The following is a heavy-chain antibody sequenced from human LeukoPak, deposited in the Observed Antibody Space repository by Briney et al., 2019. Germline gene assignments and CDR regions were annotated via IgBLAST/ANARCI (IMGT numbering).Heavy chain of an antibody. CDR1: GGSFSGYY. CDR2: INHSGST. CDR3: ARGSDLFGY. J-gene: IGHJ4*02. V-gene: IGHV4-34*01. D-gene: IGHD2-21*01. Sequence: SEILSLTCAVYGGSFSGYYWSWIRQPPGKGLEWIGEINHSGSTNYNPSLKSRVTISVDTSKNQFSLKLSSVTAADTAVYYCARGSDLFGYWGQGTLVTVSS.